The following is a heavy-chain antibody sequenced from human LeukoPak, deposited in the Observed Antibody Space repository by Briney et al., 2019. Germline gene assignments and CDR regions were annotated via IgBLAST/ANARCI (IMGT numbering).Heavy chain of an antibody. CDR2: IYSSGST. D-gene: IGHD2-2*01. CDR1: GGSISSSY. Sequence: SETLSLTCTLSGGSISSSYWTCIPQPAGKGLEWIGRIYSSGSTHYNPSLKSRLTMSVDTPRNQFSLKLNSVTAADTAVYYCARECFSSICPYNNMDVWGQGTTVTVSS. CDR3: ARECFSSICPYNNMDV. V-gene: IGHV4-4*07. J-gene: IGHJ6*02.